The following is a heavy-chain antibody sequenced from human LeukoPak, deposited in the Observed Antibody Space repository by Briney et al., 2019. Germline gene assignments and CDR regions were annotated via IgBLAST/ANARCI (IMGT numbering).Heavy chain of an antibody. V-gene: IGHV1-2*02. Sequence: ASVTVSCTASGYTFTGYDMHWVRQAPGQGLEWMGWITPNSGGTNYAQKFQGRVTMTRDPSISTAYMELSRLRSDDTAVYYCAKVSSRTLYHWFESYRQGRLVPVS. CDR2: ITPNSGGT. CDR3: AKVSSRTLYHWFES. J-gene: IGHJ5*01. CDR1: GYTFTGYD. D-gene: IGHD3-16*01.